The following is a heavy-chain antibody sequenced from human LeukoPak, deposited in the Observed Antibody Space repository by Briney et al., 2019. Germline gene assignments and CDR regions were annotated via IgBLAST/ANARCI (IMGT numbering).Heavy chain of an antibody. J-gene: IGHJ4*02. V-gene: IGHV3-48*03. CDR3: ARVSLHQNPDY. CDR1: GFTLSSYE. Sequence: GGSLRLSCAASGFTLSSYEMNWVRQAPGKGLEWVSYISSSGSTIYYADSVKGRFTISRDNAKNSLYLQMNSLRAEDTAVYYCARVSLHQNPDYWGQGTLVTVSS. CDR2: ISSSGSTI.